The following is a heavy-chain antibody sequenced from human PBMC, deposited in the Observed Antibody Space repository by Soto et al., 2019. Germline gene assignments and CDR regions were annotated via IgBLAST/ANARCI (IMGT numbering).Heavy chain of an antibody. CDR3: TSLSPGYCSSTSCSDY. J-gene: IGHJ4*02. CDR2: IRSKANSYAT. CDR1: GFTFSGST. D-gene: IGHD2-2*01. V-gene: IGHV3-73*01. Sequence: GGSLRLSCAASGFTFSGSTMHWVRQASGKGLEWVGRIRSKANSYATAYAASVKGRFTISRDDSKNTLYLQMNSLKTEDTAVYYCTSLSPGYCSSTSCSDYWGQGT.